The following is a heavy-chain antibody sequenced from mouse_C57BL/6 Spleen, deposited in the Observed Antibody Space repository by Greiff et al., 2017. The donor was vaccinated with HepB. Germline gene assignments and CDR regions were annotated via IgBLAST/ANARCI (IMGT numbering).Heavy chain of an antibody. CDR1: GYTFTDYN. CDR2: INPNNGGT. Sequence: DVQLQQSGPELVKPGASVKMSCKASGYTFTDYNMHWVKQSHGKSLEWIGYINPNNGGTSYNQKFKGKATLTVNKSSSTAYMELRSLTSEDSAVYYCARPPLYGYAMDYWGQGTSVTVSS. J-gene: IGHJ4*01. CDR3: ARPPLYGYAMDY. V-gene: IGHV1-22*01. D-gene: IGHD2-12*01.